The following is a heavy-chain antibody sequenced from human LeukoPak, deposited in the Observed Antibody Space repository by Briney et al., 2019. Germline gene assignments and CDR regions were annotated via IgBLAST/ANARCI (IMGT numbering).Heavy chain of an antibody. Sequence: SQTLSLTCAISGDSVSSNIAAWNWIRQSPSRGLEWLGRTYHRSRWYIDYAASVKSRLTINPDTSKNQFSLQLNSVTPEDTGVYYCTRDQDGMGVWGQGTTVTVSS. J-gene: IGHJ6*02. CDR1: GDSVSSNIAA. CDR2: TYHRSRWYI. CDR3: TRDQDGMGV. V-gene: IGHV6-1*01.